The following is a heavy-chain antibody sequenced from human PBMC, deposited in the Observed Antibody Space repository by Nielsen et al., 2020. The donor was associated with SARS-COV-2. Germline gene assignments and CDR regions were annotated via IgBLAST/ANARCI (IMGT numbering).Heavy chain of an antibody. D-gene: IGHD3-10*01. CDR2: ISYDGSNK. V-gene: IGHV3-30*18. Sequence: GESLKISCAASGFTFSSYGMHWVRQAPGKGLEWVAVISYDGSNKYYADSVKGRFTISRDNSKNTLYLQMNSLRAEDTAVYYCAKDRYYYGSGADYWGQGTLVTVSS. CDR1: GFTFSSYG. CDR3: AKDRYYYGSGADY. J-gene: IGHJ4*02.